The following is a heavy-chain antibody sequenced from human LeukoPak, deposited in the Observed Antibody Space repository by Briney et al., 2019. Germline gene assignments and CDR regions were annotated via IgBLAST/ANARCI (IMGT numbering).Heavy chain of an antibody. CDR1: GYSISSNYY. CDR2: IYHSGST. CDR3: ARSDGYGLVGI. J-gene: IGHJ3*02. D-gene: IGHD3-10*01. Sequence: SETLSLTCTVSGYSISSNYYWGWIRQPPGKGLEWIGSIYHSGSTYYNPSLKSRVIILMDTAKNHFSLNLSSVTAADTAVYYCARSDGYGLVGIWGQGTMVTVSS. V-gene: IGHV4-38-2*02.